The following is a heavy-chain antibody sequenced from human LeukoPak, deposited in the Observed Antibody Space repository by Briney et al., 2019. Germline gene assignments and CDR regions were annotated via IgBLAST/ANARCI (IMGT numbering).Heavy chain of an antibody. V-gene: IGHV3-64D*06. CDR3: VKDGGTSTTWGYFDP. Sequence: GGFLRLSCSASGFIFSSLAMHWVRQAPGKGLEYVSSISSRGGSTLYADSVKARFTISRDDSKNTLYLQMTSLRPEDTAVYYCVKDGGTSTTWGYFDPWGQGTLVTVSS. CDR2: ISSRGGST. D-gene: IGHD2-2*01. CDR1: GFIFSSLA. J-gene: IGHJ5*02.